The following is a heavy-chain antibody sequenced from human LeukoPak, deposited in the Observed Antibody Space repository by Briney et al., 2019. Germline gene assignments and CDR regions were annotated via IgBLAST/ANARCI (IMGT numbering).Heavy chain of an antibody. CDR1: GFTFSSYG. D-gene: IGHD2-15*01. V-gene: IGHV3-30*02. J-gene: IGHJ4*02. CDR3: AKAGAVVVVAAKYFDY. Sequence: GGSLRLSCAASGFTFSSYGMHWVRQAPGKGLEWVAFIRYDGSNKYYADSVKGRFTISRDNSKNTLYLQMNSLRAEDTAVYYCAKAGAVVVVAAKYFDYWGQGTLVTVSS. CDR2: IRYDGSNK.